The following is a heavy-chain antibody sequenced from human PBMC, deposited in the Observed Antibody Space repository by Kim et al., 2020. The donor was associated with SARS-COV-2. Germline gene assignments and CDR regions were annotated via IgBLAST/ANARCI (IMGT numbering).Heavy chain of an antibody. V-gene: IGHV3-20*04. D-gene: IGHD3-16*01. CDR2: INWNGGST. CDR1: GFTLYDYG. J-gene: IGHJ4*02. CDR3: VRGEQGGDY. Sequence: GGSLRLSCVSSGFTLYDYGMSWVRQGPGKGLEWVSCINWNGGSTSYADSVKGRFTISRDNAKNAMYLEMNRLRGDDTALYYCVRGEQGGDYWGEDTLVTV.